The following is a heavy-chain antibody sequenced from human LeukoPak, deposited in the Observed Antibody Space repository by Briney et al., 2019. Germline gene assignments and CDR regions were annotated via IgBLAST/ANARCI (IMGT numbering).Heavy chain of an antibody. CDR1: GFTVSSNY. V-gene: IGHV3-66*01. CDR3: TRTPMFYSHAMDV. J-gene: IGHJ6*02. CDR2: IYIVGNT. D-gene: IGHD3-10*02. Sequence: PGRSLRLSRAASGFTVSSNYISWLREAPAKGLGLVSVIYIVGNTYYADFVKCRFTISRDNSKNTLYLKINSPRAEDTAVYYCTRTPMFYSHAMDVWGQGTPVTVSS.